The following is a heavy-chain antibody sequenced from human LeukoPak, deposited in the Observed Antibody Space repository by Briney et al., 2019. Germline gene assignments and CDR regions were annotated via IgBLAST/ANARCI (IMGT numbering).Heavy chain of an antibody. CDR2: IIPILGIA. D-gene: IGHD1-26*01. CDR1: GGTFSSYA. V-gene: IGHV1-69*04. CDR3: ARGSGSYYSSGLFDY. J-gene: IGHJ4*02. Sequence: GASVKVSCKASGGTFSSYAISWVRQAPGRGLEWMGRIIPILGIANYAQKFQGRVTITTDESTSTAYMELSSLRSEDTAVYYCARGSGSYYSSGLFDYWGQGTLVTVSS.